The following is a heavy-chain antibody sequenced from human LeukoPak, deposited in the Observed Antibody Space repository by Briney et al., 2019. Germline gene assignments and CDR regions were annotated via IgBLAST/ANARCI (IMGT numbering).Heavy chain of an antibody. V-gene: IGHV4-31*03. Sequence: SQTLSLTCTVSGDSISSGGHYWNWLRQRPGKGLEWIGYIFYTGSTYYNPSLKSRVTISVDTSKNQFSLKLSSVTAADTAVYYCPRSPGIWNEYGRLEYWGQGTLVTVSS. D-gene: IGHD1-1*01. CDR1: GDSISSGGHY. CDR3: PRSPGIWNEYGRLEY. J-gene: IGHJ4*02. CDR2: IFYTGST.